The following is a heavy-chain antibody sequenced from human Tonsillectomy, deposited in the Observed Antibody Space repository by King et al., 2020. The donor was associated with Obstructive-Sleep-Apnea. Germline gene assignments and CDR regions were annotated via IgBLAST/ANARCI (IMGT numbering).Heavy chain of an antibody. CDR2: IIPMFGTP. V-gene: IGHV1-69*06. CDR1: GGTFSSYG. CDR3: AKDIKESASSSWYYFDY. D-gene: IGHD6-13*01. Sequence: QLVQSGAEVKKPGSSVKVSCKASGGTFSSYGISWVRQAPGQGLEWMGGIIPMFGTPKYAQKFQGRFTISRDNAKNSLYLQMNSLRAEDTALYYCAKDIKESASSSWYYFDYWGQGTLVTVSS. J-gene: IGHJ4*02.